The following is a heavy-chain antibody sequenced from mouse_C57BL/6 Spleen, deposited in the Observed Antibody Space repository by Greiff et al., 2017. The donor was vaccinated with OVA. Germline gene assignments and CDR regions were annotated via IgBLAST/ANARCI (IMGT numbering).Heavy chain of an antibody. J-gene: IGHJ3*01. V-gene: IGHV5-9*01. CDR3: ARGGYYYGSSYFWFAY. CDR2: LSGGGGNT. CDR1: GFTFSSYT. Sequence: EVKLMESGGGLVKPGGSLKLSCAASGFTFSSYTMSWVRQTPEKRLEWVATLSGGGGNTYYPDSVKGRFTISRDNAKNTLYLQMSSLRSEDTALYYCARGGYYYGSSYFWFAYWGQGTLVTVSA. D-gene: IGHD1-1*01.